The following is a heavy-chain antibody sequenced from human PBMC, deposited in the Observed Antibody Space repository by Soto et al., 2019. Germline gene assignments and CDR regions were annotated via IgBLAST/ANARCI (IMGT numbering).Heavy chain of an antibody. CDR3: AHLYYYGSGSPFDY. D-gene: IGHD3-10*01. V-gene: IGHV2-5*02. Sequence: QITLKESGPTLVKPTQTLTLTCTFSGFSLSTSGVGVGWIRQPPGKALEWLALIYWDDDKRHSPSLKSRLTITKDTTKNQVVLTTTNMDPFDTATYYCAHLYYYGSGSPFDYWGQGTLVTVSS. CDR2: IYWDDDK. CDR1: GFSLSTSGVG. J-gene: IGHJ4*02.